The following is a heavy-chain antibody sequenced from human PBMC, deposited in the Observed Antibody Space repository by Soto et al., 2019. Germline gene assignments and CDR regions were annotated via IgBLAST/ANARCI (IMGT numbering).Heavy chain of an antibody. CDR1: GFICSSYD. V-gene: IGHV3-23*01. J-gene: IGHJ3*02. D-gene: IGHD2-8*02. CDR3: AKATATGGGAFDI. Sequence: GGSLRLSCAASGFICSSYDMSWVRQAPGKGLEWVSTILVDGRAFYVDSVRGRFTISRDTSKNTVYLQMNSLTAGDTALYYCAKATATGGGAFDICGQGTMVTVSS. CDR2: ILVDGRA.